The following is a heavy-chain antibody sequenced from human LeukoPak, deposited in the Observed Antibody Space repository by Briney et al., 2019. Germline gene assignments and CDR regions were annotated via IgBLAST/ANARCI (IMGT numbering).Heavy chain of an antibody. V-gene: IGHV1-2*06. CDR3: VTAIRKYSSGWYPFDY. D-gene: IGHD6-19*01. CDR1: GYTFTGYY. J-gene: IGHJ4*02. CDR2: INPNSGGT. Sequence: ASVKVSCKASGYTFTGYYMHWVRQAPGQGREWMGRINPNSGGTNYAQKFQGRVTMTRDTSISTAYMEMSRLRSDDTAVYYCVTAIRKYSSGWYPFDYWGQGTLVTVSS.